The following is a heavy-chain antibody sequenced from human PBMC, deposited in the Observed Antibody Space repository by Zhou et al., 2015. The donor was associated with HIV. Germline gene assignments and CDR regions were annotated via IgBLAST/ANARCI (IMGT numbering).Heavy chain of an antibody. Sequence: EVQLVESGGGLVQPGGSLRLSCAASGFTFSSFGMHWVRQTTGKGLEWVSGIGSPGDTYYPGSVKGRFTISRENAKNSLYLQMNNLTVGDTAVYYCAREAGYDYRGWYFDLWGRGTLVTVSS. V-gene: IGHV3-13*01. D-gene: IGHD5-12*01. CDR2: IGSPGDT. CDR1: GFTFSSFG. J-gene: IGHJ2*01. CDR3: AREAGYDYRGWYFDL.